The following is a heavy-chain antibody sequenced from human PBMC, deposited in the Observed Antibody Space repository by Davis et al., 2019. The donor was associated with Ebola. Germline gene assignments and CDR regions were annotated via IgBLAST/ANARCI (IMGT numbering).Heavy chain of an antibody. J-gene: IGHJ6*04. CDR1: GDSVSSGG. CDR3: ARGWFRGSMDV. D-gene: IGHD3-10*01. V-gene: IGHV6-1*01. CDR2: TYYSSKWYN. Sequence: HSQTPSLTRAISGDSVSSGGWNWITHSPSRGLEWLGRTYYSSKWYNDYAVSVKTRITINPDTSKNQFSLQLNSVTPEDTGLYYCARGWFRGSMDVWGEGTTVTVSS.